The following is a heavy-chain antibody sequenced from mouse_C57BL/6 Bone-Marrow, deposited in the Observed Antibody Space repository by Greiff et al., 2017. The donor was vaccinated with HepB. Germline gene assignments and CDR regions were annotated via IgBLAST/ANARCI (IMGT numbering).Heavy chain of an antibody. CDR2: IDPENGDT. V-gene: IGHV14-4*01. CDR3: TPFITTDYYAMDY. D-gene: IGHD1-1*01. Sequence: EVQLQQSGAELVRPGASVKLSCTASGFNIKDDYMHWVKQRPEQGLEWIGWIDPENGDTEYASKFQGKATITADTSSNTAYLQLSSLTSEDTAVYYCTPFITTDYYAMDYWGQGTSVTVSS. CDR1: GFNIKDDY. J-gene: IGHJ4*01.